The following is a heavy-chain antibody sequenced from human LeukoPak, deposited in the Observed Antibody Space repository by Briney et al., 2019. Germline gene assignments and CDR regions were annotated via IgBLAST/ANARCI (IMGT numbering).Heavy chain of an antibody. V-gene: IGHV4-39*07. CDR1: GGSISSSSYY. CDR2: IYYSGNT. Sequence: PSETLSLTCTVSGGSISSSSYYWGWIRQPPGKGLEWIGTIYYSGNTYYSPSLKSRVTISVDTSKNQFSLKLSSVTAADTAVYYCARTLPTSPSSSWFPYFDYWGQGTLVTVSS. D-gene: IGHD6-13*01. CDR3: ARTLPTSPSSSWFPYFDY. J-gene: IGHJ4*02.